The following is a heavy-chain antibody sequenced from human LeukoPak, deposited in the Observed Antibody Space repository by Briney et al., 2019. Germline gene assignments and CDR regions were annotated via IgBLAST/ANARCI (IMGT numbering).Heavy chain of an antibody. V-gene: IGHV3-7*01. CDR3: GSCGHSIISDY. CDR2: IKGDGSEK. Sequence: GGSLRLSCAASGFTFSNYYMSWVRQAPGKGLEWVANIKGDGSEKYYADSVKGRFTISRDNGQDSLYLHMNSLRGEDTAVYYCGSCGHSIISDYWGQGILVTVSS. D-gene: IGHD2-21*01. CDR1: GFTFSNYY. J-gene: IGHJ4*02.